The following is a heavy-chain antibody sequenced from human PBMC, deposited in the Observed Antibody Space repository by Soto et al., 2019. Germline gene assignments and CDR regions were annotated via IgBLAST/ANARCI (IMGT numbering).Heavy chain of an antibody. CDR3: AMRAPRYSSSSSGWFDP. CDR1: GGSISSGGYY. D-gene: IGHD6-6*01. V-gene: IGHV4-31*03. Sequence: QVQLQESGPGLVKPSQTLSLTCTVSGGSISSGGYYWSWIRQHPGKGLEWTGYIYYSGSTYYNPSLKSRVTISVDTSKNQFSLKLSSVTAADTAVYYCAMRAPRYSSSSSGWFDPWGQGTLVTVSS. CDR2: IYYSGST. J-gene: IGHJ5*02.